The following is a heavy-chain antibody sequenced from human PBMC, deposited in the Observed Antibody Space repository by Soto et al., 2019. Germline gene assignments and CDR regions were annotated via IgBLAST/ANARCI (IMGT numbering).Heavy chain of an antibody. CDR2: VKQDGSEE. Sequence: EVQLVESGGGLVQPGGSLRLSCVASGFTFSVYWMTWVRQAPGKGLEWVANVKQDGSEENYVDSVKGRFTISRDNAKNSVYLQMPSLRAEDTALYYCARGAFPTWGSYPLDYWGQGTLVTVSS. CDR1: GFTFSVYW. V-gene: IGHV3-7*04. CDR3: ARGAFPTWGSYPLDY. D-gene: IGHD3-16*02. J-gene: IGHJ4*02.